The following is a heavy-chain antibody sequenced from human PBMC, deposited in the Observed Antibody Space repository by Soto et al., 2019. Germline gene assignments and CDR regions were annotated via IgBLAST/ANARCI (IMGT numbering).Heavy chain of an antibody. CDR1: GASLTSGSYY. D-gene: IGHD3-16*01. Sequence: QVQLQESGPGLVRPSETLSLTCTVSGASLTSGSYYWSWVRQPPGKGLEWIAYIYRSGSTNYNPSLKGRAPISVDTATNQFYLRLTSVTPAETAMYYCARWKDSYADLPGEWFDSWGQGTLVTVSS. CDR3: ARWKDSYADLPGEWFDS. CDR2: IYRSGST. J-gene: IGHJ5*01. V-gene: IGHV4-61*01.